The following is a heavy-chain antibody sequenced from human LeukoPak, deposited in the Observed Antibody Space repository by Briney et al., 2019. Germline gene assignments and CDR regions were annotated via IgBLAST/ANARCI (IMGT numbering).Heavy chain of an antibody. CDR3: ARESDYGAFDI. J-gene: IGHJ3*02. V-gene: IGHV3-7*01. CDR1: GFTFSSYW. Sequence: SGGSLRLSCAASGFTFSSYWMSWVRQAPGKGLEWVANIKQDGSEKYYVDSMKGRFTNSRDNAKNSLYLQMNSLRAEDTAVYYCARESDYGAFDIWGQGTMVTVSS. D-gene: IGHD3-16*01. CDR2: IKQDGSEK.